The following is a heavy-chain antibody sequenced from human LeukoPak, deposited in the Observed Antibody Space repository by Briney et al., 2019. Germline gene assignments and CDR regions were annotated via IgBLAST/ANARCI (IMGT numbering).Heavy chain of an antibody. Sequence: GESLKISCKGSGYTFNTYWIGWVRQMPGKGLEWMGIIYPGDSDTRYSPSFQGQVTISADKSISTAYLQWSSLKASDTAMYYCARLAYYYDSSGYYSHFDYWGQGTLVTVSS. V-gene: IGHV5-51*01. CDR2: IYPGDSDT. J-gene: IGHJ4*02. CDR3: ARLAYYYDSSGYYSHFDY. D-gene: IGHD3-22*01. CDR1: GYTFNTYW.